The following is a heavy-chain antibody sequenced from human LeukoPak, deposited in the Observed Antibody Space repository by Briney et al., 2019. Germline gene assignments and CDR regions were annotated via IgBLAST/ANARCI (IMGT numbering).Heavy chain of an antibody. V-gene: IGHV4-34*01. Sequence: SETLSLTCAIYGGSFSGFFWSWIRQPPGKGLEWIGSIYYSGSTYYNPSLKSRVTISVDTSKNQFSLKLSSVTAADTAVYYCARDRHYYGSGSYYTFDYWGQGTLVTVSS. CDR2: IYYSGST. J-gene: IGHJ4*02. D-gene: IGHD3-10*01. CDR3: ARDRHYYGSGSYYTFDY. CDR1: GGSFSGFF.